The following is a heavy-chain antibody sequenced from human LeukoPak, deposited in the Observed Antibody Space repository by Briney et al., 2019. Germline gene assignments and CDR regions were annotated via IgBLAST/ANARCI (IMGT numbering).Heavy chain of an antibody. CDR3: AREMEYGDYATDY. CDR2: INPNSGGT. CDR1: GYTFTGYY. V-gene: IGHV1-2*02. D-gene: IGHD4-17*01. Sequence: HEASVKVSCKASGYTFTGYYMHWVRQAPGQGLEWMGWINPNSGGTNYAQKFQGRVTMTRDTSISTAYMELSRLRSDDTAVYYCAREMEYGDYATDYWGQGTLVTVSS. J-gene: IGHJ4*02.